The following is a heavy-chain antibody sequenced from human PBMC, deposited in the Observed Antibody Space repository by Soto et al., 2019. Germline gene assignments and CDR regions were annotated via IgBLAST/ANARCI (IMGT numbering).Heavy chain of an antibody. CDR3: ARALANYYGPVTYPPAGRSRFDP. D-gene: IGHD3-10*01. J-gene: IGHJ5*02. CDR2: INHSGNT. Sequence: SETLSLTCAVYGGSFNDYYWTWIRQSPGTGLEWIGEINHSGNTNYNPSLKSRVTISVDTFKNQFSLDLSAVTAADTAVYYCARALANYYGPVTYPPAGRSRFDPWGQGTLVTVSS. V-gene: IGHV4-34*01. CDR1: GGSFNDYY.